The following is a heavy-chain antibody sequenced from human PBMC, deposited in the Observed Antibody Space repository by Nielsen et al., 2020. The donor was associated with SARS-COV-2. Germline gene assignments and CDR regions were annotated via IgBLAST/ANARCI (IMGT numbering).Heavy chain of an antibody. CDR1: GFTFSSYA. V-gene: IGHV3-30-3*01. D-gene: IGHD1-26*01. J-gene: IGHJ6*02. CDR3: ARGLLLFYYGMDV. Sequence: GSLRLSCAASGFTFSSYAMHWVRQAPGKGLEWVAVISYDGSNKYYADSVKGRFTISRDNSKNTLYLQMNSLRAEDTAVYYCARGLLLFYYGMDVWGQGTTVTVSS. CDR2: ISYDGSNK.